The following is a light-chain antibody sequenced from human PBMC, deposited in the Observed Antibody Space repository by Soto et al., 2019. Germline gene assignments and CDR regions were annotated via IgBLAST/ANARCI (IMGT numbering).Light chain of an antibody. CDR3: QQYIDSPRT. V-gene: IGKV3-20*01. Sequence: EIILTQSPGTLALSPGDGATLSCRASQTVDRNYLAWYHQRPGQPPRLLIYGVSNRASGVPDRFSGDGAGTEGRRTIGRREPDDFGVYYCQQYIDSPRTFGEGTRVEVK. CDR1: QTVDRNY. CDR2: GVS. J-gene: IGKJ1*01.